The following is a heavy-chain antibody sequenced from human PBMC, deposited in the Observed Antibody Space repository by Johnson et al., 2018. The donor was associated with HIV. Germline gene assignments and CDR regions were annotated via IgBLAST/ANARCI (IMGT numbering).Heavy chain of an antibody. CDR1: AFTFSNYG. CDR2: ISYDGSNK. CDR3: ARSNRAHFDAFDI. J-gene: IGHJ3*02. Sequence: QVQLVESGGGVVQPGRSLRLSCTASAFTFSNYGMHWVRQAPGKGLEWVALISYDGSNKYYADSVKGRFTISRDNSKNMLYLQMNSLRAEDTALYYCARSNRAHFDAFDIWGQGTMVTVSS. V-gene: IGHV3-30*03. D-gene: IGHD7-27*01.